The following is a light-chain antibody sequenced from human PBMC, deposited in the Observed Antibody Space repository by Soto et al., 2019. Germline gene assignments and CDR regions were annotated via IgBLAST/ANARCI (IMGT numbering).Light chain of an antibody. V-gene: IGKV3-15*01. J-gene: IGKJ1*01. CDR1: QSVNSN. CDR2: GAS. Sequence: EVMMTQSPATLSVSPGERATLSCRASQSVNSNLAWYQQKPGQAPRLLIYGASTRATGIPARFSGSGSGTEFSLTISSLQPDDFASYYCQQYRNYPWTFGQGTKVDIK. CDR3: QQYRNYPWT.